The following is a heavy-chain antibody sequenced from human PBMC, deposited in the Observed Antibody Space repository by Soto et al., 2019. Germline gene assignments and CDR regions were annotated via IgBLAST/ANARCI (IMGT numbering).Heavy chain of an antibody. CDR1: GGTFSSYA. V-gene: IGHV1-69*01. D-gene: IGHD6-6*01. Sequence: QVQLVQSGAEVKKPGSSVKVSCKASGGTFSSYAISWVRQAPGQGLEWMGGIIPIFGTANYAQKFQGRVTITADESTSTAYMELSSLRSEDTAVYYCARAISSSSPWSYYYYGMDVWGQGTTVTVSS. CDR3: ARAISSSSPWSYYYYGMDV. J-gene: IGHJ6*02. CDR2: IIPIFGTA.